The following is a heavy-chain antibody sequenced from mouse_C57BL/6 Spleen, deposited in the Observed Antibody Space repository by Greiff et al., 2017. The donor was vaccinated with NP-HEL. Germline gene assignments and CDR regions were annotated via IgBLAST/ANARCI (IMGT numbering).Heavy chain of an antibody. D-gene: IGHD2-12*01. CDR1: GSSLTSNA. CDR3: ARNYEDFDY. V-gene: IGHV2-9-1*01. CDR2: IWTGGGT. Sequence: VQLQESGPGLVAPSQSLPITSPAPGSSLTSNAISWVRQPPGKGLGWLGVIWTGGGTNYNSALKSRLSISKDNSKSQVFLKMNSLQTDDTARYYCARNYEDFDYWGQGTTLTVSS. J-gene: IGHJ2*01.